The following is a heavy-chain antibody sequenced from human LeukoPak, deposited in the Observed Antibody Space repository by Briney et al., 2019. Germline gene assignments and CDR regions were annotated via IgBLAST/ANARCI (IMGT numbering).Heavy chain of an antibody. CDR3: ARVHLGERF. J-gene: IGHJ4*02. CDR2: ITTSSSYI. V-gene: IGHV3-21*01. CDR1: GFTFSTYT. D-gene: IGHD3-16*01. Sequence: GGSLRLSCAASGFTFSTYTMNWVRQSPGKGLEWVSSITTSSSYIYYADSLKGRFTISRDNAKNSLYLQMNSLRAEDTAVYYCARVHLGERFWGPGNLVTVSS.